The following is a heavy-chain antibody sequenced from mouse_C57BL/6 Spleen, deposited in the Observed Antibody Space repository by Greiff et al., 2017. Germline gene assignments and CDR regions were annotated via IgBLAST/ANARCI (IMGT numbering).Heavy chain of an antibody. D-gene: IGHD1-1*01. J-gene: IGHJ2*01. CDR1: GYTFTDYE. CDR2: IDPETGGT. V-gene: IGHV1-15*01. Sequence: VQLQQSGAELVRPGASVTLSCKASGYTFTDYEMHWVKQTPVHGLEWIGAIDPETGGTAYNQKFKGKAILTADKSSSTAYMELRSLTSEDSAVYYCTRYTTVVAGMDYWGQGTTLTVSS. CDR3: TRYTTVVAGMDY.